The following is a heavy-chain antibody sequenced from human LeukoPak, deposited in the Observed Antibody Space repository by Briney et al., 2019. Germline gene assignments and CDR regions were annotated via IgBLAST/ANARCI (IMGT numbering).Heavy chain of an antibody. CDR3: ARVIWSAGKYYFDY. V-gene: IGHV3-66*01. D-gene: IGHD3-16*01. J-gene: IGHJ4*02. CDR1: GFSVSNNY. CDR2: IYSGGST. Sequence: GGSLRLSCAVSGFSVSNNYMSGVRQAPGKGLEWVSVIYSGGSTYYADSVKDRFTISRDNSKNTLYLQMNSLRAEDTAVYYCARVIWSAGKYYFDYWGQGTLVTVSS.